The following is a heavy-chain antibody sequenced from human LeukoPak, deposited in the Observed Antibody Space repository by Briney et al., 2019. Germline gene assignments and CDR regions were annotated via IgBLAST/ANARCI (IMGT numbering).Heavy chain of an antibody. J-gene: IGHJ4*02. D-gene: IGHD5-24*01. Sequence: QPGGSLRLSCAASGITVSSNYMSWVRQAPGKGLEWVSVIYSGGMTSYIASVKGRFTIFRDDSNNMLHLQMNSLRVEDTAVYYCASRMADWGQGTRVTVSS. CDR2: IYSGGMT. CDR1: GITVSSNY. CDR3: ASRMAD. V-gene: IGHV3-53*01.